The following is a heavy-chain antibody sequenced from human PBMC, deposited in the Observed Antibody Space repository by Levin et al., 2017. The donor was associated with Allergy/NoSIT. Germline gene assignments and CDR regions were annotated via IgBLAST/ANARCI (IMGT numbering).Heavy chain of an antibody. D-gene: IGHD3-10*01. CDR2: ISGSGGST. Sequence: GESLKISCAASGFTFNNYAMSWVRQAPGKGLEWVSGISGSGGSTYYPDSVKGRFTISRDNSKNTVYLQMISLRAEDTAVYYCAKDRSVTMVRGVFGDYWGQGTLVTVSS. V-gene: IGHV3-23*01. CDR1: GFTFNNYA. J-gene: IGHJ4*02. CDR3: AKDRSVTMVRGVFGDY.